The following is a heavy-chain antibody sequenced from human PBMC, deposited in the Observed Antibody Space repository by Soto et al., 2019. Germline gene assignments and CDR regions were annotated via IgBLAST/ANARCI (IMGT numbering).Heavy chain of an antibody. D-gene: IGHD3-10*01. J-gene: IGHJ4*02. V-gene: IGHV3-74*01. CDR2: INGDGSST. Sequence: EVQLVESGGGLVQPGGSLRLSCAASGFTFSSHWMHWVRQAPGKGLVWVSRINGDGSSTTYADSVTGRFTISRDNAKNTLYLQMNSLRADDTAVYYCARELDSGYWGQGTLVTVSS. CDR1: GFTFSSHW. CDR3: ARELDSGY.